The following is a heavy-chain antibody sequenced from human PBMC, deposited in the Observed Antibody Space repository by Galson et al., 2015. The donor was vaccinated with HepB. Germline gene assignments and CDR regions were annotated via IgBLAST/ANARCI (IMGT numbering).Heavy chain of an antibody. CDR2: IYYSGSS. Sequence: LSLTCTVSGGSISSYYWSWIRQPPGKGLEWIGYIYYSGSSNYNPSLKSRVTISVDTSKNQFSLKLSSVTAADTAVYYCAREAMAGSPPDAFDIWGQGTMVTVSS. J-gene: IGHJ3*02. CDR1: GGSISSYY. CDR3: AREAMAGSPPDAFDI. V-gene: IGHV4-59*01. D-gene: IGHD6-19*01.